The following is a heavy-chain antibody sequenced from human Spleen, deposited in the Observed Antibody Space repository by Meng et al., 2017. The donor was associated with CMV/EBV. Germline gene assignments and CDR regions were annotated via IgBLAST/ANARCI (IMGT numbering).Heavy chain of an antibody. J-gene: IGHJ4*02. V-gene: IGHV1-69*05. D-gene: IGHD3-16*02. CDR1: YSSSS. CDR3: ARGPRITVGGVIIWPLED. CDR2: ITPAFETA. Sequence: YSSSSLMWVRQAPGQGLGWMGRITPAFETADYEQKFRDRVTISRDDSATTAYMEMSSLKSEDTAVYFCARGPRITVGGVIIWPLEDWGQGTLVTVSS.